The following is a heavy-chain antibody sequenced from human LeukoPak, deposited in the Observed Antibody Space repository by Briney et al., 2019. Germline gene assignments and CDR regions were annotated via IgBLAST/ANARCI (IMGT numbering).Heavy chain of an antibody. CDR1: GGSFSGYY. D-gene: IGHD3-10*02. CDR2: INHSGST. CDR3: AYHYDRSRASPDETHPTDY. Sequence: PSETLSLTCAVYGGSFSGYYWSWIRQPPGKGLEWIGEINHSGSTNYNPSLKSRVTISVDTSKNQFSLKLSSVTAADTAVYYCAYHYDRSRASPDETHPTDYWGQGTLVTVSS. J-gene: IGHJ4*02. V-gene: IGHV4-34*01.